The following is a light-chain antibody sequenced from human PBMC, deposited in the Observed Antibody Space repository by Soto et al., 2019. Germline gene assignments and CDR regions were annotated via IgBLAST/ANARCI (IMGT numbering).Light chain of an antibody. J-gene: IGKJ1*01. CDR1: QGISSY. Sequence: RMTKSPSSLSASTGDRDTIACRASQGISSYLAWYQQKPGKAPKLLIYAASTLQSGVPSRFSGSGSGTDFTLTISCLQSEDFATYYCQQYYSYPRTFGQGSMVDVK. CDR2: AAS. V-gene: IGKV1-8*01. CDR3: QQYYSYPRT.